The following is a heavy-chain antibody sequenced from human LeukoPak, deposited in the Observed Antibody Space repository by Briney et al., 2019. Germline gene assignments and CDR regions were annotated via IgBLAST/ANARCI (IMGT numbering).Heavy chain of an antibody. CDR3: ARGDFCSSTSCYLRPMDV. D-gene: IGHD2-2*01. J-gene: IGHJ6*03. CDR1: GGSISDYY. Sequence: SETLSLTCTVSGGSISDYYWSWIRQPPGKGLEWIGYIYYSGSTTYNPSLKSRVAMSVDTSKNQFSLRLSSVTAADTAVYYCARGDFCSSTSCYLRPMDVWGKGTAVTVSS. CDR2: IYYSGST. V-gene: IGHV4-59*01.